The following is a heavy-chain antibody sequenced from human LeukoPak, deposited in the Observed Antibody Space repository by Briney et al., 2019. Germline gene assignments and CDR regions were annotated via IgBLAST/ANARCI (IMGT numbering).Heavy chain of an antibody. D-gene: IGHD3-10*01. J-gene: IGHJ4*02. CDR1: GYTFTSYG. V-gene: IGHV1-18*01. CDR3: AREERNPLWFGELPASRHFDY. CDR2: ISAYNGNT. Sequence: ASVKVSCKASGYTFTSYGISWVRQAPGQGLEWMGWISAYNGNTNYAQKLQGRVTMTTDTSTSTAYMELRSLRSDDTAVYYCAREERNPLWFGELPASRHFDYWGQGTLVTVSS.